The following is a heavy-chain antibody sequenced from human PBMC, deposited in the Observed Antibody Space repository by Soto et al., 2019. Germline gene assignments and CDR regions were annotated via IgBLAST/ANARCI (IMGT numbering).Heavy chain of an antibody. CDR3: ASERDCSSWSSAESLQY. CDR2: ISTYNANT. D-gene: IGHD6-13*01. V-gene: IGHV1-18*04. Sequence: QVHLVQSGAEVKKPGASVKVSCKASGYIFSNYGISWVRQAPGQGLEWMGWISTYNANTNYAQKFQGRVTMTTDTSTSTAYMELRSLRSDDTAVLYCASERDCSSWSSAESLQYWGQGTLVTVSS. CDR1: GYIFSNYG. J-gene: IGHJ1*01.